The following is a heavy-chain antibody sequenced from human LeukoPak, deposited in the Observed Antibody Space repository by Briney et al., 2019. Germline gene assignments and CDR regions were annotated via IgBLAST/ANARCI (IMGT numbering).Heavy chain of an antibody. D-gene: IGHD4-11*01. J-gene: IGHJ4*02. Sequence: GGSLRLSCAASGFTFSSYWMSWVRQAPGKGLEWVANIKQDGSEQYYVDSVKGRFTISRDNAKNSLYLQMNSLRAEDTAVYYCARDPHPYSNYWNYFDYWGQGTLVTVSS. CDR3: ARDPHPYSNYWNYFDY. CDR1: GFTFSSYW. CDR2: IKQDGSEQ. V-gene: IGHV3-7*01.